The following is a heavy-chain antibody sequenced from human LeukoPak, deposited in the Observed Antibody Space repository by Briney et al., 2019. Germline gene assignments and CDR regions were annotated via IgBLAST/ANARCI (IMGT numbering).Heavy chain of an antibody. CDR3: ARGGAVAGTDLYFDY. CDR2: IIPIFGTA. V-gene: IGHV1-69*05. J-gene: IGHJ4*02. CDR1: GGTFSSYA. D-gene: IGHD6-19*01. Sequence: GSSVKVSCKASGGTFSSYAISWVRQAPGQGFEWMGRIIPIFGTANYAQKFQGRVTITTDESTSTAYMELSSLRSEDTAVYYCARGGAVAGTDLYFDYWGQGTLVTVSS.